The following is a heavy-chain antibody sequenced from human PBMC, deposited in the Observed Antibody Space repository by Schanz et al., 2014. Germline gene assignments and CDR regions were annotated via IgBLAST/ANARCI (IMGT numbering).Heavy chain of an antibody. CDR1: AAFISRYY. CDR2: IYSGGST. D-gene: IGHD3-10*01. V-gene: IGHV3-66*01. CDR3: ARGGRDGIRASNYFDS. Sequence: VQLQESGPGLVKPSETLSLTCTVSAAFISRYYWSWVRQAPGKGLEWVSVIYSGGSTYYADSVKGRFSVSGDNSKNTLYYQLNSLRAEDTAVYYCARGGRDGIRASNYFDSWGQGTQVTVSS. J-gene: IGHJ4*02.